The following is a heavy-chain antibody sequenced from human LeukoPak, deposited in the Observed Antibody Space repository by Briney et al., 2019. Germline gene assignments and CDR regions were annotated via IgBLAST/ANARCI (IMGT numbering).Heavy chain of an antibody. D-gene: IGHD2/OR15-2a*01. CDR2: ITSKTDGGIT. V-gene: IGHV3-15*01. Sequence: GGSLRLSCAASGFSFTDAWMSWVRQAPGKGLEWIGRITSKTDGGITDSAAPVKGRFTVSRDDSKNTLFLQMSSLRAEDTAVYYCATDESNSFFFWGQGTLVTVSS. J-gene: IGHJ4*02. CDR1: GFSFTDAW. CDR3: ATDESNSFFF.